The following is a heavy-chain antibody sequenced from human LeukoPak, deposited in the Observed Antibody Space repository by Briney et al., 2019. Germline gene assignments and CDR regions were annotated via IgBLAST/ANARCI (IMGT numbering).Heavy chain of an antibody. D-gene: IGHD2-2*03. CDR1: GFTFSSYA. J-gene: IGHJ4*02. CDR3: AKGGYCSTSSCRKRFDY. CDR2: ISGRGGST. Sequence: GGSLRLSCAASGFTFSSYAMSWVRQAPGKGLEWVSAISGRGGSTYYADSVKGRFTISRDNSKNTLYLQLNSPRAEDTAVYYCAKGGYCSTSSCRKRFDYWGQGTLVTVSS. V-gene: IGHV3-23*01.